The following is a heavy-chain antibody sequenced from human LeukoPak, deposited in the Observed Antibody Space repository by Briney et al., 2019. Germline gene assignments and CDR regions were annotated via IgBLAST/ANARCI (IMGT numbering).Heavy chain of an antibody. Sequence: SETLSLTCAVYGGSSSGYYWSWIRHPPGKGLECIGEINHSGSTNYNPSLKSRVTISVDTSKNQFSLKLSSVTAADTAVYYCARAVYYDILTGSLDYWGQGTLVTVSS. CDR2: INHSGST. J-gene: IGHJ4*02. D-gene: IGHD3-9*01. CDR3: ARAVYYDILTGSLDY. V-gene: IGHV4-34*01. CDR1: GGSSSGYY.